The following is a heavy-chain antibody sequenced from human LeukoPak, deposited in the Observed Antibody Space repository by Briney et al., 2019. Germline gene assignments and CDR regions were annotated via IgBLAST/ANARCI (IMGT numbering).Heavy chain of an antibody. CDR3: TTGWDTYDY. Sequence: GGSLRLSCAASGFTFSSYEMNWVREALGKGLEWVGRIKSKTDGGTTDYAAPVKGRFTSSRNDSKNTLYLQMNSLKTEDTAVYYCTTGWDTYDYWGQGTLVTVSS. CDR1: GFTFSSYE. J-gene: IGHJ4*02. V-gene: IGHV3-15*01. D-gene: IGHD1-26*01. CDR2: IKSKTDGGTT.